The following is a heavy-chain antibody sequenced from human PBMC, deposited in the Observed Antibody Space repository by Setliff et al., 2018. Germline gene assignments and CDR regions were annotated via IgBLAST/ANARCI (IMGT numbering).Heavy chain of an antibody. V-gene: IGHV4-59*01. CDR1: GGSISTYY. Sequence: PSETLSLTCTVSGGSISTYYWSWIRQTPVKGLEWIGYVYYSGTTNYNPLFKSRVTISVDRPKNQFSLKLSSVTAADTGVYYCARDSALHSYHYDSSGYLDYWGQGARVTVS. D-gene: IGHD3-22*01. CDR2: VYYSGTT. CDR3: ARDSALHSYHYDSSGYLDY. J-gene: IGHJ4*02.